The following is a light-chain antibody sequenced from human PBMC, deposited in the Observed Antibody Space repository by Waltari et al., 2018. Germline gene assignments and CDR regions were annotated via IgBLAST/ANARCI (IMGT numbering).Light chain of an antibody. CDR3: QQLHSYPLT. Sequence: DIQLTQSPSFLSASVGDRVTITCRASQAINHYLAWYQQKPGQAPKLLISGASTLQNGVPSRFSGRGSGADFTLTIDTLQPEDFATYFCQQLHSYPLTFGGGAKVEVK. CDR2: GAS. CDR1: QAINHY. J-gene: IGKJ4*01. V-gene: IGKV1-9*01.